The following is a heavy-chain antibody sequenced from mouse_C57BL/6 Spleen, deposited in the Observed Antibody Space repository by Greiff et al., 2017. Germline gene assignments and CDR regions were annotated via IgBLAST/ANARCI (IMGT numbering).Heavy chain of an antibody. CDR3: ARDYEYFDY. Sequence: EVKLMESEGGLVQPGSSMKLSCTASGFTFSDYYMAWVRQVPEKGLEWVANINYDGSSTYYLDSLKSRFIISRDNAKNILYLQMSSLKSEDTATYYCARDYEYFDYWGQGTTLTVSS. CDR1: GFTFSDYY. CDR2: INYDGSST. J-gene: IGHJ2*01. D-gene: IGHD2-3*01. V-gene: IGHV5-16*01.